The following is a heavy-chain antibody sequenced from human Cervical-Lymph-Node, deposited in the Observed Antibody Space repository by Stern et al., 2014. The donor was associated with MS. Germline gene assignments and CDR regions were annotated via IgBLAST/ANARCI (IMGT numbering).Heavy chain of an antibody. J-gene: IGHJ4*02. V-gene: IGHV4-59*01. CDR2: IYYSGST. Sequence: LQLVESGPGLVKPSETLSLTCTVSGGSISGYDCSWIRQPPGKGLEWIRHIYYSGSTNYMPSLKSRVSISIDTPKNQFSLKLSSVTAADTAVYYCARSRDAYSPLAYWGQGALVTVSS. CDR1: GGSISGYD. D-gene: IGHD5-24*01. CDR3: ARSRDAYSPLAY.